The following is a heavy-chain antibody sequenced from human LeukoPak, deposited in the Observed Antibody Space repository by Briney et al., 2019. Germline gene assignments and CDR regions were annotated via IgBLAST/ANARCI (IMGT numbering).Heavy chain of an antibody. J-gene: IGHJ6*03. CDR1: GGSISSYY. D-gene: IGHD6-13*01. V-gene: IGHV4-4*07. CDR2: IYTSGST. Sequence: PSETLSLNCTVSGGSISSYYWSWIRQPAGKGLEWLRRIYTSGSTNYNPSLKSRVTMSVDTFKNQFSLTLSAVTAADTAVYYCARDEFVGYSSSWYAYYYYMDVWGKGTTVTVSS. CDR3: ARDEFVGYSSSWYAYYYYMDV.